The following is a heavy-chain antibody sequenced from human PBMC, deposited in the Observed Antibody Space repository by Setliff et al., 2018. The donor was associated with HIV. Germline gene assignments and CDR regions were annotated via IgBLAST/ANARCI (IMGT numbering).Heavy chain of an antibody. CDR2: ISGSGGGT. CDR1: GFTLSSYA. J-gene: IGHJ5*01. Sequence: GGSLRLSCAASGFTLSSYAMTWVRQAPGKGLEWVSAISGSGGGTYYADSVKGRFTISRDDSQNALYLQMDSLRAEDTAVYHCAKLREGHVYSQYDSWGHGTLVTVSS. D-gene: IGHD2-21*01. V-gene: IGHV3-23*01. CDR3: AKLREGHVYSQYDS.